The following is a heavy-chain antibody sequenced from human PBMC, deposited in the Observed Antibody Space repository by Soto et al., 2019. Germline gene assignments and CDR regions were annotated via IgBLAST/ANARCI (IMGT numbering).Heavy chain of an antibody. CDR3: AKGYCSGGSCSSFDY. Sequence: QVQLVQSGAEVKKPGASVKVSCKASGYTFTSYGISWVRQAPGQGLEWMGGIIPIFGTANYAQKFQGRVTITADESTSTAYMELSSLRSEDTAVYYCAKGYCSGGSCSSFDYWGQGTLVTVSS. J-gene: IGHJ4*02. D-gene: IGHD2-15*01. CDR2: IIPIFGTA. CDR1: GYTFTSYG. V-gene: IGHV1-69*13.